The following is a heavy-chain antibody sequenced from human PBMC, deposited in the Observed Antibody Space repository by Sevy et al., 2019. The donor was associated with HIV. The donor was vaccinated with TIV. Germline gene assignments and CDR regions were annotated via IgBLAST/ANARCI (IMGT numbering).Heavy chain of an antibody. D-gene: IGHD3-22*01. J-gene: IGHJ3*02. V-gene: IGHV3-30*04. CDR1: GFTFSNYA. CDR2: ISHDGSNK. CDR3: ASLPNNYYDISGYSGDDAFDI. Sequence: GGSLRLSCAASGFTFSNYAMHWVRQAPGKGLEWVALISHDGSNKDYADSVKGRFTISRDNSKNTLYLQMNSLRAEDTAVYYCASLPNNYYDISGYSGDDAFDIWGQGTMVTVSS.